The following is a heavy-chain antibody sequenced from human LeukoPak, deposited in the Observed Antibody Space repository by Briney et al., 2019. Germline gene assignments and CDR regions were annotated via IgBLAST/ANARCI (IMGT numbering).Heavy chain of an antibody. Sequence: GGSLRLSCAASGFVFSDYYMNWIRQAPGKGLEWVTFIWYDASNKYYAESVKGRFTISRDNSRNTVFLQMNSLRAEDTAIYYCATDISTHYFGSWGQGTLVTVSS. V-gene: IGHV3-33*08. CDR2: IWYDASNK. CDR1: GFVFSDYY. CDR3: ATDISTHYFGS. D-gene: IGHD3-9*01. J-gene: IGHJ4*02.